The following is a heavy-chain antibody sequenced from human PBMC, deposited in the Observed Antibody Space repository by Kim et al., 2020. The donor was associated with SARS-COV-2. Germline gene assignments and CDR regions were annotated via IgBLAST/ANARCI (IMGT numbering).Heavy chain of an antibody. Sequence: GGSLRLSCAASGFTFSGHAMHWVRQAPGKGLEWVTVIWYDGSNKYYTDSVKGRFTISRDNSKNTLYLQMNSLRPEDTAVYYCAKDRGGSGPRYYGVEVCGQGATGTLSS. V-gene: IGHV3-33*06. D-gene: IGHD3-10*01. CDR2: IWYDGSNK. J-gene: IGHJ6*01. CDR3: AKDRGGSGPRYYGVEV. CDR1: GFTFSGHA.